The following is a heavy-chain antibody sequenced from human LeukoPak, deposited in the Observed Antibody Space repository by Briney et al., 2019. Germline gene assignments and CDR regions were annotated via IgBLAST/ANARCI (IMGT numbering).Heavy chain of an antibody. Sequence: PSETLSLTCTVSGGSISSDFWSWIRQPAGKGLEWIGRIYTSGSTKYNPSLKSRVTMSADTSKNQLSLKLSSVTAADTAVYYCAKGYYGDYPDWGQGTLVTVSS. CDR2: IYTSGST. V-gene: IGHV4-4*07. CDR3: AKGYYGDYPD. D-gene: IGHD4-17*01. CDR1: GGSISSDF. J-gene: IGHJ4*02.